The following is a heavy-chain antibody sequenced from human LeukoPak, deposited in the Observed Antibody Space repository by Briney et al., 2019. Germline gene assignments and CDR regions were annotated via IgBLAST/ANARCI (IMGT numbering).Heavy chain of an antibody. CDR1: GFTFSSHW. V-gene: IGHV3-7*01. CDR3: ARDRPYWGFGESVDY. CDR2: IKQDGSEK. J-gene: IGHJ4*02. D-gene: IGHD3-10*01. Sequence: RPGGSLRLSCAASGFTFSSHWMSWVRQAPGKGLEWVANIKQDGSEKYYVDSVKGRFTISRDNAKNSLYLQMNSLRAEDTAVYYCARDRPYWGFGESVDYWGQGTLVTVSS.